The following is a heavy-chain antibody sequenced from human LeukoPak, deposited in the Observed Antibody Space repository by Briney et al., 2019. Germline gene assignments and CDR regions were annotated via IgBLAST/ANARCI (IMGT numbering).Heavy chain of an antibody. V-gene: IGHV3-11*01. J-gene: IGHJ4*02. CDR3: ARFRLTVTTYAHLDY. CDR2: ISSSGSTI. D-gene: IGHD4-17*01. CDR1: GFTFSDYY. Sequence: GGSLRLSCAASGFTFSDYYMSWIRQAPGKGLEWVSYISSSGSTIDYADSVKGRFTISRDNAKNSLYLQMNSLRAEDTAVYYCARFRLTVTTYAHLDYWGQGTLVTVSS.